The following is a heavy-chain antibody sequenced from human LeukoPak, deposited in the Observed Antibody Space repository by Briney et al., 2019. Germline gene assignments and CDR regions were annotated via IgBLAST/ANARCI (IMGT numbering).Heavy chain of an antibody. D-gene: IGHD4-11*01. Sequence: ASVKVSCKASGGTFISYAISWVRQAPGQGLEWMGGNIPISATAVYAQKFQGRVTITADESTSTAYMELSSLRSEDTAVYYCARDLDDYSSLREFGYWGQGTLVTVSS. CDR1: GGTFISYA. J-gene: IGHJ4*02. CDR3: ARDLDDYSSLREFGY. V-gene: IGHV1-69*01. CDR2: NIPISATA.